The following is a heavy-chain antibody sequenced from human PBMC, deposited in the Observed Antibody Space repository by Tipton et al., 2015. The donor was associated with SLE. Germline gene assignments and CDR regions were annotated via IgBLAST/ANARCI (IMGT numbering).Heavy chain of an antibody. CDR1: GFTFSSYG. D-gene: IGHD1-26*01. CDR2: IWYDGSNK. V-gene: IGHV3-30*18. CDR3: AKDASRRENWYFDL. Sequence: SLRLSCAASGFTFSSYGMHWVRQAPGKGLEWVAVIWYDGSNKYYADSVKGRFTISRDNSKNTLYLQMNSLRAEDTAVYYCAKDASRRENWYFDLWGRVTLVTVSS. J-gene: IGHJ2*01.